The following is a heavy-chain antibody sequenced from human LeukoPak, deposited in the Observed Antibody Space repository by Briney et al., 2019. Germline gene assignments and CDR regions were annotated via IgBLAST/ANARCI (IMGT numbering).Heavy chain of an antibody. V-gene: IGHV4-59*01. CDR1: GGSIPIYY. CDR3: ARGAYSNYLSVDY. CDR2: LFYSGST. J-gene: IGHJ4*02. Sequence: PSETLSPTCAISGGSIPIYYWSWIRQTPGKGLEWIGYLFYSGSTNYNPSLKGRITMSIDTSKNEFSLKLRSVTAADTAVYYCARGAYSNYLSVDYWGQGILVTVSS. D-gene: IGHD4-11*01.